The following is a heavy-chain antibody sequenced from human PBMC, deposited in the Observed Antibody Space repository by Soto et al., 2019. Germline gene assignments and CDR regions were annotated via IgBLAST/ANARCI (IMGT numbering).Heavy chain of an antibody. V-gene: IGHV3-48*01. Sequence: GGSLRLSCAASGFTFSSCSMNWVRQAPGKGLEWVSYISSSSSTIYYADSVKGRFTISRDNAKNSLYLLMNSLRAEDTAVYYCTREGDGSGFFSDFWGQGALVTVSS. D-gene: IGHD3-22*01. J-gene: IGHJ4*02. CDR1: GFTFSSCS. CDR3: TREGDGSGFFSDF. CDR2: ISSSSSTI.